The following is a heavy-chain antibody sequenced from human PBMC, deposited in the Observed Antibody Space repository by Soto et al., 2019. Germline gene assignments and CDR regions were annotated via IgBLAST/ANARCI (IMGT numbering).Heavy chain of an antibody. CDR3: ARGGGYCTPTSCAIDS. CDR1: RFDFSSYE. V-gene: IGHV3-23*01. Sequence: EVQLLESGGGLVQPGGSLRLSCVASRFDFSSYEMSWVRQAAGKGLEWVSRVSLTGDRTNYAGSVKGRFTVSRDNFKNALYLGMDSLRPDDTAIYYCARGGGYCTPTSCAIDSWGRGTPVTVSS. D-gene: IGHD2-8*01. J-gene: IGHJ4*02. CDR2: VSLTGDRT.